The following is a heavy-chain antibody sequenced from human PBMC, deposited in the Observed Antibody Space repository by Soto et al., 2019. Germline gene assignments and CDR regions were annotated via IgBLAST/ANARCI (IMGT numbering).Heavy chain of an antibody. V-gene: IGHV3-64D*08. CDR2: ISSNGGST. D-gene: IGHD3-3*01. CDR1: GFTFSSYA. J-gene: IGHJ6*02. Sequence: GGSLRLSCSASGFTFSSYAMHWVRQAPGKGLKYVSAISSNGGSTYYADSVKGRFTISRDNSKNTLYLQMSSLRAEDTAVYYCVNGPYDFWSGYYAVYGMDVWGQGTTVTVSS. CDR3: VNGPYDFWSGYYAVYGMDV.